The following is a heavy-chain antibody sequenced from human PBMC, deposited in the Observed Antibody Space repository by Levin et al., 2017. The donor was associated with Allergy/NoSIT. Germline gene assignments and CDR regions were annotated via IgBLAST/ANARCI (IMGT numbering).Heavy chain of an antibody. J-gene: IGHJ4*02. D-gene: IGHD6-19*01. CDR3: TTDLIAVAGPDY. CDR2: IKSKTDGGTT. V-gene: IGHV3-15*01. Sequence: GGSLRLSCAASGFTFSNAWMSWVRQAPGKGLEWVGRIKSKTDGGTTDYAAPVKGRFTISRDDSKNTLYLQMNSLKTEDTAVYYCTTDLIAVAGPDYWGQGTLVTVSS. CDR1: GFTFSNAW.